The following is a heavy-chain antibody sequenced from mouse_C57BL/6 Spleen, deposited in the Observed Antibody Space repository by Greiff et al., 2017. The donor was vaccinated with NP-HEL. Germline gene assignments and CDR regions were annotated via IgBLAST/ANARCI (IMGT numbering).Heavy chain of an antibody. V-gene: IGHV5-4*01. J-gene: IGHJ2*01. CDR3: ARDHGSREDYFDY. CDR1: GFTFSSYA. CDR2: ISDGGSYT. D-gene: IGHD1-1*01. Sequence: EVKLVESGGGLVKPGGSLKLSCAASGFTFSSYAMSWVRQTPEKRLEWVATISDGGSYTYYPDNVKGRFTISRDNAKNNLYLQMSHLKSEDTAMYYCARDHGSREDYFDYWGQGATLTVSS.